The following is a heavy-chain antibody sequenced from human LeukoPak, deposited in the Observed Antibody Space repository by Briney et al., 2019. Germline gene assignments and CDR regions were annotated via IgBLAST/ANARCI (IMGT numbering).Heavy chain of an antibody. Sequence: PGGSLRLSCVASGFTFSDHYMSWIRQAPGKGLEWIASISSGSTTHYADSVKGRFTVSRDNAKNSLFLQINSLTGEDTAVYYCARDREYFYASGGYPDYWGQGTLVAVS. D-gene: IGHD3-22*01. J-gene: IGHJ4*02. CDR2: ISSGSTT. V-gene: IGHV3-69-1*02. CDR3: ARDREYFYASGGYPDY. CDR1: GFTFSDHY.